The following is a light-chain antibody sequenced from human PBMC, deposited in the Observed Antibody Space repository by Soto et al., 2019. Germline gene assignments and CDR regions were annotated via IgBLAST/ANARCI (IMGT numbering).Light chain of an antibody. CDR2: GAS. Sequence: EIVLSQSPGTLSLSPGGRATLSCRATQSVSSNYLAWYQQKPGQAPRLLIYGASIRATGITDRFSGSGSGTDFTLTISRLEPEDFAVYYCQHYGSSPPHTFGQGTKLEIK. J-gene: IGKJ2*01. CDR1: QSVSSNY. V-gene: IGKV3-20*01. CDR3: QHYGSSPPHT.